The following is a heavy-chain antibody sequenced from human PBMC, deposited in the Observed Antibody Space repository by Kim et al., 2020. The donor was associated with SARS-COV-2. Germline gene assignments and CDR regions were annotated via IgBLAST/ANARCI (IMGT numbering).Heavy chain of an antibody. J-gene: IGHJ6*02. Sequence: GGSLRLSCAAAGFTFNDYWRNWVRQAPGKGLVWVSRISSDGSSTNYADSVKGRFNMSRDNAENTVYLQMNSLRAEDTAVYYCARGFFRNGFDVWGQGTTVTVSS. V-gene: IGHV3-74*01. CDR2: ISSDGSST. CDR3: ARGFFRNGFDV. CDR1: GFTFNDYW. D-gene: IGHD3-3*01.